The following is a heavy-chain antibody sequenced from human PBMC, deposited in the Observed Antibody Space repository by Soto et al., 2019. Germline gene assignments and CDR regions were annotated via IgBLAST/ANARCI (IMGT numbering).Heavy chain of an antibody. CDR2: FFYSGST. D-gene: IGHD3-22*01. Sequence: SETLSLTCTVSGGSISSYYWSWIRQPPGKGLEWIGYFFYSGSTNYNPSLKSRVTISVDTSKNQFSLKLNSVTAADTAVYYCARSNYYDSSGYYAYYFDYWGQGTLVTVSS. CDR3: ARSNYYDSSGYYAYYFDY. CDR1: GGSISSYY. V-gene: IGHV4-59*01. J-gene: IGHJ4*02.